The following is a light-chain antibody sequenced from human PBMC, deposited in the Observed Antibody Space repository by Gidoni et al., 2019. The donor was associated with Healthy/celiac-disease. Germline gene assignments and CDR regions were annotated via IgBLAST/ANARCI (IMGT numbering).Light chain of an antibody. J-gene: IGKJ4*02. CDR2: AAS. Sequence: DIQLTQSPFSVSASVGDRVTITCRASQGISSWLAWYQQKPGKAPKILIYAASSLQSGVPSRISGSGSRTGFTLTISSLQPGDFANYYCQQAHIFPFTFGGGTKVEIK. V-gene: IGKV1-12*01. CDR1: QGISSW. CDR3: QQAHIFPFT.